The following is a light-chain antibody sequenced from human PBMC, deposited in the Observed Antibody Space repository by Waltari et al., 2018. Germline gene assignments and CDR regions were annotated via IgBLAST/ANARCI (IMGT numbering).Light chain of an antibody. V-gene: IGKV3-20*01. J-gene: IGKJ1*01. CDR3: QHHVRLPAT. CDR1: QSVNTY. CDR2: GAY. Sequence: IVLTQSPGTLSLSPGERANISCRASQSVNTYLAWYQQKPGQAPRLLIYGAYTRAAGIPDRFSGSGSGTDFSLTISRLEAEDFAVYYCQHHVRLPATFGQGTKVEIK.